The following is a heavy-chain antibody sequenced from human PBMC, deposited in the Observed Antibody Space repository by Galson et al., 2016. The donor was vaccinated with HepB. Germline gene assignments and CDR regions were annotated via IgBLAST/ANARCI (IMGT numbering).Heavy chain of an antibody. D-gene: IGHD3-16*02. CDR2: IKRKTDGGTT. V-gene: IGHV3-15*01. Sequence: SLRLSCAASGFTFSTAWMSWVRQAPGKGLEWLGRIKRKTDGGTTDYAAPVKGRFTISSDDSKNTVYLQMNSLKIADTAVYYCINFIVPVGPNWGQGALVTVSS. CDR3: INFIVPVGPN. CDR1: GFTFSTAW. J-gene: IGHJ4*02.